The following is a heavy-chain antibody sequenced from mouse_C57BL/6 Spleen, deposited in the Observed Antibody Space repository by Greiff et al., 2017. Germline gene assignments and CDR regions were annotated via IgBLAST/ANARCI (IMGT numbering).Heavy chain of an antibody. J-gene: IGHJ3*01. D-gene: IGHD1-1*01. CDR1: GYTFTSYW. CDR2: IDPSDSYT. Sequence: QVQLQQPGAELVMPGASVKLSCKASGYTFTSYWMHWVKQRPGQGLEWIGEIDPSDSYTNYNQKFKGKSTLTVDKSSSTAYMQLSSLTSEDSAVYYCARGRELRYWFAYWGQGTLVTVSA. CDR3: ARGRELRYWFAY. V-gene: IGHV1-69*01.